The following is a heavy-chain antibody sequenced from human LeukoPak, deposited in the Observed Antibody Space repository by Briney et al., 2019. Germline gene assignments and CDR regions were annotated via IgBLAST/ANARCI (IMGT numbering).Heavy chain of an antibody. J-gene: IGHJ3*02. Sequence: PGGSLRLSCAASGFTVSSNYMSWVRQAPGKGLEWVSVIYSGGSTYYADSVKGRFTISRDNSKNTLYLQMNSLRAEDTAAYYCAAASQRSRWAFDIWGQGTMVTVSS. D-gene: IGHD2-15*01. CDR2: IYSGGST. CDR1: GFTVSSNY. V-gene: IGHV3-53*01. CDR3: AAASQRSRWAFDI.